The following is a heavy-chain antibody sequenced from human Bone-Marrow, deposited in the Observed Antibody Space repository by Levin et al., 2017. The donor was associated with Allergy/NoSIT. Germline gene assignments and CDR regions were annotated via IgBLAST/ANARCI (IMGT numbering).Heavy chain of an antibody. Sequence: GGSLRLSCAASGFTFSNYWMHWVRQAPGKGLVWVSRIDTDGNTKTYADSVKGRFTVSRDNAKNTLYLQMNSLRAEDTAVYYCARRTRGIAALYFYYYGMDVWGQGTTVPVSS. V-gene: IGHV3-74*03. CDR2: IDTDGNTK. D-gene: IGHD6-13*01. J-gene: IGHJ6*02. CDR3: ARRTRGIAALYFYYYGMDV. CDR1: GFTFSNYW.